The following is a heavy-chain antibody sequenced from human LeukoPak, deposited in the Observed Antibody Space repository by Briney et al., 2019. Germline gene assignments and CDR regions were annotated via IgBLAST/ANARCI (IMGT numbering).Heavy chain of an antibody. CDR1: GFTFSSYW. CDR3: ARGSRVWFGELLFDY. D-gene: IGHD3-10*01. J-gene: IGHJ4*02. Sequence: PGGSLRLSCAASGFTFSSYWMSWVRQAPGKGLEWVANIKQDGSEKYYVDSVKGRFTISRDNAKNSLYLQMNSLRAEDTAVYYCARGSRVWFGELLFDYWGQGTLVTVSS. V-gene: IGHV3-7*02. CDR2: IKQDGSEK.